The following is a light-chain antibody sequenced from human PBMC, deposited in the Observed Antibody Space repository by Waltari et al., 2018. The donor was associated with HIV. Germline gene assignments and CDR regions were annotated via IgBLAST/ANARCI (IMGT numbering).Light chain of an antibody. V-gene: IGLV2-14*01. J-gene: IGLJ3*02. CDR2: EVT. Sequence: QSALTQPAAVSGSPGQSITISCTGSSSDVGYSYVSWSQHHPGKAPKVIIYEVTKRPSGVSNRFSGSKSGNTASLTISGLLPEDEADYFCTSYISSSSPVFGGGTKVTVL. CDR1: SSDVGYSY. CDR3: TSYISSSSPV.